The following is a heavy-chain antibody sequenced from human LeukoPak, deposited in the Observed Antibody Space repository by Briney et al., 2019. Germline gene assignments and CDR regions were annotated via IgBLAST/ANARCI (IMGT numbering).Heavy chain of an antibody. CDR3: AKDASPLPNVFDI. J-gene: IGHJ3*02. CDR1: GFTFSRYT. D-gene: IGHD2-15*01. Sequence: PGGSLRLSGATSGFTFSRYTMKLVRQARGKGLEWVSAIRDSGNSAYYADSVKGRFTVSRDKSNNTLFLRMTRLTADDTAVYYCAKDASPLPNVFDIWGQGTKVIVSS. CDR2: IRDSGNSA. V-gene: IGHV3-23*01.